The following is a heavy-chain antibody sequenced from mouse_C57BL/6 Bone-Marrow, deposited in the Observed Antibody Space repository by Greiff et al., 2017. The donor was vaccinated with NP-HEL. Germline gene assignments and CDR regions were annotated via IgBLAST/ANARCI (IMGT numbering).Heavy chain of an antibody. J-gene: IGHJ3*01. CDR2: IDPSDSYT. CDR1: GYTFTSYW. V-gene: IGHV1-59*01. CDR3: ARGYDPFAY. Sequence: VQLQQSGAELVRPGTSVKLSCKASGYTFTSYWMHWVKQRPGQGLEWIGVIDPSDSYTNYNQKFKGKATLTVDTSSSTAYMQLSSLTSEDSAVYYCARGYDPFAYWGQGTLVTVSA. D-gene: IGHD2-3*01.